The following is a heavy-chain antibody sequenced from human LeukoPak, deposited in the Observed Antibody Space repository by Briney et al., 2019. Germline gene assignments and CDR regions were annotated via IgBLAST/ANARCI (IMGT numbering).Heavy chain of an antibody. J-gene: IGHJ4*02. CDR2: IYSGGST. CDR3: ARGLFYGPYYFDY. V-gene: IGHV3-53*04. Sequence: PGGSLRLSCAASGFTVSSNYMSWVRRAPGKGLEWVSVIYSGGSTYYADSVKGRFTISRHNSKNTLYLQMNSLRAEDTAVYYCARGLFYGPYYFDYWGQGTLVTVSS. CDR1: GFTVSSNY. D-gene: IGHD2-21*01.